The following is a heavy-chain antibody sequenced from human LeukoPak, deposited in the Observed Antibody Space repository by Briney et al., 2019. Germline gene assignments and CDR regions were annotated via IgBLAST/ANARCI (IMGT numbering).Heavy chain of an antibody. CDR1: SDSISSSRFY. Sequence: SETLSLTCTVSSDSISSSRFYGGWIRQPPGRGLEWIATISYSGSTYYDPSLRSRVTMSIDTSKNQFSLKLSSVTAADTAVYYCASLLSGFISSWCPDYYYGVDVWGQGTTVSVSS. J-gene: IGHJ6*02. CDR2: ISYSGST. CDR3: ASLLSGFISSWCPDYYYGVDV. V-gene: IGHV4-39*01. D-gene: IGHD6-13*01.